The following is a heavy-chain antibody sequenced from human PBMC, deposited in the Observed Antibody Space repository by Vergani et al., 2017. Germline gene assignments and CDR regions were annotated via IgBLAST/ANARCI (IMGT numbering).Heavy chain of an antibody. Sequence: QVQLVQSGAEVKKPGSSVKVSCKASGGTFSSYTISWVRQAPGQGLEWMGRIIPILGIANYAQKFQGRVTITADKSTSTAYMELSSLRSEDTAVYYCARSTAAAAIYWYFDLWGRGTLVTVSS. CDR1: GGTFSSYT. D-gene: IGHD6-13*01. CDR3: ARSTAAAAIYWYFDL. V-gene: IGHV1-69*02. J-gene: IGHJ2*01. CDR2: IIPILGIA.